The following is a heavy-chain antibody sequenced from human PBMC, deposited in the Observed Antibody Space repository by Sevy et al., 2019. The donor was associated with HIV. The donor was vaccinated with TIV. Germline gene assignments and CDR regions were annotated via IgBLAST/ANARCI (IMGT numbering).Heavy chain of an antibody. Sequence: GGSLRLSCAASGFTFSSYSMNWVRQAPGKGLEWVSSISSSSSYIYYADSVKGRFTISRDNAKNSLYLQMNSLKAEDTAVYYCARDDGDAFDIWGQGTMVTVSS. CDR2: ISSSSSYI. V-gene: IGHV3-21*01. CDR1: GFTFSSYS. J-gene: IGHJ3*02. CDR3: ARDDGDAFDI.